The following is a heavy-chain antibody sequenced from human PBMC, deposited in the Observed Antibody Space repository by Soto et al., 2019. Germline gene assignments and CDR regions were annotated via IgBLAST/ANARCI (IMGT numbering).Heavy chain of an antibody. D-gene: IGHD3-22*01. CDR1: GYTFTGYY. V-gene: IGHV1-2*02. Sequence: ASVKVSCKASGYTFTGYYMHWVRQAPGQGLEWMGWINPNSGGTNYAQKFQGRVTMTRDTSISTAYMELSRLRSDDTAVYYCARAPEFDYYDSSGYSVPSRYWGQGTLVNVSS. J-gene: IGHJ4*02. CDR3: ARAPEFDYYDSSGYSVPSRY. CDR2: INPNSGGT.